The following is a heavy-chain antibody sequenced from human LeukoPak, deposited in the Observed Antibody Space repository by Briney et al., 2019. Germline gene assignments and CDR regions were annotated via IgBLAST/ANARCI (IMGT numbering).Heavy chain of an antibody. CDR1: SYSISSGYY. CDR2: FYHSGST. V-gene: IGHV4-38-2*01. J-gene: IGHJ4*02. D-gene: IGHD3-3*01. CDR3: ARQHGYRAIFGVVISAGDY. Sequence: SETLSLTCAVSSYSISSGYYWGWIRQPPGKGLEWIGSFYHSGSTYYNPSLKSRVTISVDTSKNQFSLKLSSVTAADTAVYYCARQHGYRAIFGVVISAGDYWGQGTLVTVSS.